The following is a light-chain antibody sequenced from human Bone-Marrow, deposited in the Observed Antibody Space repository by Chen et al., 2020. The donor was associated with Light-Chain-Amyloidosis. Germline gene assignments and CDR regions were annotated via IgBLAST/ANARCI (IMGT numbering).Light chain of an antibody. CDR3: QSADSSGTYEVI. CDR2: RDT. Sequence: SYELIQPPPVSVSPGQTARLTCSGDDLPTKYAYWYQQKPGQAPVLVIHRDTERPSGISERFSGSSSGTTATLTISGVQAEDEADYHCQSADSSGTYEVIFGGGTKLTVL. J-gene: IGLJ2*01. V-gene: IGLV3-25*03. CDR1: DLPTKY.